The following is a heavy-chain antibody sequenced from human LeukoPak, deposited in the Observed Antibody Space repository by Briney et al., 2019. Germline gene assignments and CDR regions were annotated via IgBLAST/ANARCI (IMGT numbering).Heavy chain of an antibody. CDR3: ATKSDCSGGSCYSTDY. Sequence: ASVKVSCKASGYTFTNYYMHWVRQAPGQGLEWMGIINPSDGSTSYAQKFQGRVTMTTDTSTSTAYMELSSLRSEDTAVYYCATKSDCSGGSCYSTDYWGQGTLVTVSS. CDR1: GYTFTNYY. J-gene: IGHJ4*02. CDR2: INPSDGST. D-gene: IGHD2-15*01. V-gene: IGHV1-46*01.